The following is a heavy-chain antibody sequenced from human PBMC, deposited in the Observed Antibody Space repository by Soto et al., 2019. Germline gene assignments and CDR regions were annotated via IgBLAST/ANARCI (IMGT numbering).Heavy chain of an antibody. V-gene: IGHV5-10-1*01. CDR1: GYSFTNYW. Sequence: GESLKISCKGSGYSFTNYWISWVRQMPGKGLEWMGRIDPSDSYTNYSPSFQGHVTISADKSISTAYLQWSSLRASDTAMYYCARLTLVRGFIPDDYYYCTKVWGQATTVTVSS. J-gene: IGHJ6*01. CDR3: ARLTLVRGFIPDDYYYCTKV. D-gene: IGHD3-10*01. CDR2: IDPSDSYT.